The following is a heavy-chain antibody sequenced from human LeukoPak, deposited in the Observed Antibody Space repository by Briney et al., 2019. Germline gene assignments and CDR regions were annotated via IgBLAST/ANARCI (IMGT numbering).Heavy chain of an antibody. Sequence: GGSLRLSCSTSGFRFADFPMAWVRQAPGKGLEWVGYIRAKAYGGTAEYGPSVKGRFFVSRDGAKGIAYLQMNSLKSEDTAVYYCTRGSGRLEYWGQGTLVPVSP. CDR1: GFRFADFP. V-gene: IGHV3-49*04. CDR2: IRAKAYGGTA. CDR3: TRGSGRLEY. J-gene: IGHJ4*02. D-gene: IGHD1-26*01.